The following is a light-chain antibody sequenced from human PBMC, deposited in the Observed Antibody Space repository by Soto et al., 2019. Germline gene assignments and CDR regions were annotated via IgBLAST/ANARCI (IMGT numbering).Light chain of an antibody. J-gene: IGLJ1*01. CDR1: SSNIGTGYV. Sequence: QLVLTQPPSVSGAPGQRITISCTGSSSNIGTGYVVNWYQQLPGTAPKFFISSNNNRPSGVPDRVSASKSGTSASLAITGLRAEDEADYYCQSYDTRLSGYVFGAGTKVTVL. CDR3: QSYDTRLSGYV. V-gene: IGLV1-40*01. CDR2: SNN.